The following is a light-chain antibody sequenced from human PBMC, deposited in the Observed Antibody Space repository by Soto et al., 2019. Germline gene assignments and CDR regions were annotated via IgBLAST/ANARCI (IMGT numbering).Light chain of an antibody. V-gene: IGKV2D-29*01. Sequence: DIVMTQTPLSLSVTTGQPASISCKSSQSFLHSDGKTYLCWYLQKPGQPRQPLIYEVSTHFSGVPERFSGSGSGTDFTLKISRVEAEDVGVYYCMQSIQLPITFGQGTRLEIK. CDR3: MQSIQLPIT. CDR2: EVS. J-gene: IGKJ5*01. CDR1: QSFLHSDGKTY.